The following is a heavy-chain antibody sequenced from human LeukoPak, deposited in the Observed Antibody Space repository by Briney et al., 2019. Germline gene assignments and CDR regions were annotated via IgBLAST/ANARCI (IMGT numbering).Heavy chain of an antibody. CDR3: ARDPYCSSTSCYSY. CDR2: ISGSGGST. D-gene: IGHD2-2*02. Sequence: GGSLRLSCAASGFTFSSYAMSWVRQAPGKGLEWVSAISGSGGSTYYADSVKGRFTISRDNAKNSLYLQMNSLRDEDTAVYYCARDPYCSSTSCYSYWGQGTLVTVSS. J-gene: IGHJ4*02. V-gene: IGHV3-23*01. CDR1: GFTFSSYA.